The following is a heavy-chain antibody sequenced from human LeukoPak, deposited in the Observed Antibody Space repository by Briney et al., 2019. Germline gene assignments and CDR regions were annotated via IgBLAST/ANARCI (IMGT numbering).Heavy chain of an antibody. V-gene: IGHV3-7*01. CDR3: ARVRWGDSSGYYTPIYYYGMDV. CDR1: GFTFSTYW. Sequence: GGSLRLSCAASGFTFSTYWMSWVRQAPGKGLEWVANIKQDGSEKYYVDSVKGRFTISRDNAKNSLYLQMNSLRAEDTAVYYCARVRWGDSSGYYTPIYYYGMDVWGQGTTVTVSS. D-gene: IGHD3-22*01. CDR2: IKQDGSEK. J-gene: IGHJ6*02.